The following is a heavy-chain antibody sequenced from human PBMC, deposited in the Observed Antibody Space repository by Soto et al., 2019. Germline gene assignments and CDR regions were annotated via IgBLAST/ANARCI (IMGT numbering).Heavy chain of an antibody. Sequence: QVQLMESGGGFVKPGGSLRLSCAVSGFTFSEYYMTWIRQTPGKGLEWIAFISSSASYRSHADSVKGRFTISRDNAKNSLYRQMNSLRAEDTGIYYCVKDGGDSGSPIAVNWGQGTLVTVSS. J-gene: IGHJ4*02. CDR3: VKDGGDSGSPIAVN. CDR1: GFTFSEYY. V-gene: IGHV3-11*06. CDR2: ISSSASYR. D-gene: IGHD2-21*02.